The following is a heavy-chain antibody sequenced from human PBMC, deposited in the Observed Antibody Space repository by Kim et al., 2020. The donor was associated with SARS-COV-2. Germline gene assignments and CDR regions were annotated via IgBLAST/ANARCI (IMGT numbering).Heavy chain of an antibody. CDR2: IRQDGSKK. D-gene: IGHD2-2*01. J-gene: IGHJ4*02. V-gene: IGHV3-7*01. CDR1: GFTFSSYG. CDR3: ARVECDNSCLDY. Sequence: GGSLRLSCAASGFTFSSYGMSWVRQAPGKGLEWVSNIRQDGSKKYYVDSVKGRFTISRDDAKNTLYLQMNSLRAEDTAVYYCARVECDNSCLDYWGQGTL.